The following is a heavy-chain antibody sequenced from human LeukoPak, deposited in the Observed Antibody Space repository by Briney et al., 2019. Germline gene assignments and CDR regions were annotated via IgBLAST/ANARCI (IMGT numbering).Heavy chain of an antibody. CDR3: ATRSLTTVTTYYYYFYVDV. J-gene: IGHJ6*03. V-gene: IGHV1-2*06. Sequence: ASVKVSCKASGYTFTGYYMHWVRQAPGQGLEWMGLINPYREYTNILRTFNDGVTMTRDTSISTAYMELSRLRSDDTAEYYCATRSLTTVTTYYYYFYVDVWGKETTVTVSS. CDR2: INPYREYT. CDR1: GYTFTGYY. D-gene: IGHD4-17*01.